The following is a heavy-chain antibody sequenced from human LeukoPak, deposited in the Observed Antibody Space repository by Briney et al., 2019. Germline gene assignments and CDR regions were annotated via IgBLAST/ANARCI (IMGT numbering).Heavy chain of an antibody. CDR3: ARFDRSNGNWFDP. CDR2: IYHSGST. J-gene: IGHJ5*02. CDR1: GGSISSGGYS. D-gene: IGHD3-16*01. Sequence: PSETLSLTCAVSGGSISSGGYSWSWIRQPPGKGLEWIGYIYHSGSTYYNPSLKSRVTISVDRSKNQFSLKLSSVTAADTAVYYCARFDRSNGNWFDPWGQGTLVTVSS. V-gene: IGHV4-30-2*01.